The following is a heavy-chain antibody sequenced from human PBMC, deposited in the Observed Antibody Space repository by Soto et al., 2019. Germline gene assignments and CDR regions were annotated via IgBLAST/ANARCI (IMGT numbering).Heavy chain of an antibody. CDR2: ISASGGST. V-gene: IGHV3-23*01. CDR1: GFTFSSYA. Sequence: EVQLLESGGGLVQPGGSLRLSCAASGFTFSSYAMSWVRQTPGRGLEWVSAISASGGSTYYADSVKGRFTISRDNSKNTLYLQMDSLRAEDTAVYYCAKIYGSSAYSPDYWGQGTLVTVSS. J-gene: IGHJ4*02. CDR3: AKIYGSSAYSPDY. D-gene: IGHD3-22*01.